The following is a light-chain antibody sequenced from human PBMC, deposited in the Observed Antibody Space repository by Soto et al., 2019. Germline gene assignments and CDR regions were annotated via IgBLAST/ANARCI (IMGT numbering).Light chain of an antibody. CDR3: QQRSNWPPENT. Sequence: EIVLTQSPATLSLSPGERATLSCRASQSVSSYLAWYQQKPGQAPRLLIYDASNRATGILARFSGSGSGTDFTLTISSLEPEDFAVYYCQQRSNWPPENTFGQGTRLEIK. J-gene: IGKJ5*01. CDR2: DAS. CDR1: QSVSSY. V-gene: IGKV3-11*01.